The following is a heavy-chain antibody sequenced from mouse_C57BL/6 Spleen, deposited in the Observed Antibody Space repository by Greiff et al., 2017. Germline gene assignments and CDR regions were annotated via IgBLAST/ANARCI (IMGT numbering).Heavy chain of an antibody. CDR3: AREGIDEGNSGGYFEV. J-gene: IGHJ1*03. V-gene: IGHV1-61*01. CDR1: GYTFTSYW. CDR2: INPSDSGT. Sequence: VQLQQPGADLVRPGASVKLSCKASGYTFTSYWMDWVKQRPGQGLEWIGNINPSDSGTNYNYKFKGKATLTVDKSSSTAYMQLSSLTSEDSAVYYCAREGIDEGNSGGYFEVWGTGTTVTVSS. D-gene: IGHD2-1*01.